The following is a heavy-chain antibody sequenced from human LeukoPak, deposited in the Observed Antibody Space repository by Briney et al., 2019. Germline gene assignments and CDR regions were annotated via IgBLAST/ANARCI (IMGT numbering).Heavy chain of an antibody. J-gene: IGHJ4*02. V-gene: IGHV5-51*01. CDR3: ARQRFSSSSHFDY. Sequence: GGPLKISCKGSGSFFSSYWIGWVRRMPGKGLEWRGIIYPGDSDTRYSPSFQGQVTISADKSISTAYLQWSSLKASDTAMYYCARQRFSSSSHFDYWGQGTLVTVSS. CDR2: IYPGDSDT. CDR1: GSFFSSYW. D-gene: IGHD6-6*01.